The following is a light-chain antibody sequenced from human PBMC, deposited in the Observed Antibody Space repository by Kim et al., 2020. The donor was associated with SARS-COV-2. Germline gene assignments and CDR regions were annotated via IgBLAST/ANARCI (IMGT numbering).Light chain of an antibody. V-gene: IGLV3-1*01. CDR2: HDN. CDR3: QAWDSSTVV. CDR1: NLGEKY. Sequence: VSPGQTASITCSGDNLGEKYACRYPLRPGQSPILVIYHDNKRPSGIPERFSGSNSGNTATLTISGTQAMDGADYYCQAWDSSTVVFGGGTQLTVL. J-gene: IGLJ3*02.